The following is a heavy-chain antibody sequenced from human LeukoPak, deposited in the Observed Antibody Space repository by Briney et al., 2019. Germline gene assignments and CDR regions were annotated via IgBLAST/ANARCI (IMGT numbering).Heavy chain of an antibody. V-gene: IGHV1-3*01. CDR3: ARVFSFGYGDFDY. Sequence: ASVKVSCEASGYTFTSYAMHWVRQAPGQRLEWMGWINAGNGNTKYSQRFQGRVTITRDTSASTAYMELSSLRSEDTAVYYCARVFSFGYGDFDYWGQGTLVTVSS. CDR2: INAGNGNT. D-gene: IGHD4-17*01. CDR1: GYTFTSYA. J-gene: IGHJ4*02.